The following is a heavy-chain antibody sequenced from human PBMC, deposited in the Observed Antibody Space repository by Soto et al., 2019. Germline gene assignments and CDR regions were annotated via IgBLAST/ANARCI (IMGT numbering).Heavy chain of an antibody. CDR2: SSATGAGT. CDR1: GFTFSSYG. J-gene: IGHJ4*02. D-gene: IGHD1-7*01. CDR3: AKDRRAGWNYGFYSDV. V-gene: IGHV3-23*01. Sequence: EVQLLESGGGLVQPGGSLRLSCAASGFTFSSYGMTWVRQAPGKGLEWVSFSSATGAGTYYADSVKGRFTISRDNSKNTLYLQITCLRADAPDVYYCAKDRRAGWNYGFYSDVCGQGALVIVSS.